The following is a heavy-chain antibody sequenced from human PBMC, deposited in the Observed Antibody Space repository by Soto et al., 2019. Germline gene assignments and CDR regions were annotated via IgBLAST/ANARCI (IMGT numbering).Heavy chain of an antibody. J-gene: IGHJ4*01. CDR3: ARMYSISYYRFHY. CDR1: RGSMSGDY. V-gene: IGHV4-59*01. D-gene: IGHD3-22*01. Sequence: SGTLSLTCTVSRGSMSGDYCSWLRQTPGKGLEWIGYMSYTGNTDYNPSLKSRVTISVDTSKIHSLLMLTSVTAADSALYYCARMYSISYYRFHYWG. CDR2: MSYTGNT.